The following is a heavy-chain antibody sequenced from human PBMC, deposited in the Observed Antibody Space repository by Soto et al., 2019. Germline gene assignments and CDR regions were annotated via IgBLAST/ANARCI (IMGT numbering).Heavy chain of an antibody. CDR3: SGCSGGACHQNYGMDV. D-gene: IGHD2-15*01. J-gene: IGHJ6*02. CDR2: ISPSTSHI. V-gene: IGHV3-21*01. Sequence: VHLVESGGGLVKPGGSLRLSCAVSGFTFSSCTMNWVRQAPGKGLEWVSSISPSTSHIYYADPVKGRFTISRDNAKNSLFLQMNRLRAEDTAVYYCSGCSGGACHQNYGMDVWGQGTTVTVSS. CDR1: GFTFSSCT.